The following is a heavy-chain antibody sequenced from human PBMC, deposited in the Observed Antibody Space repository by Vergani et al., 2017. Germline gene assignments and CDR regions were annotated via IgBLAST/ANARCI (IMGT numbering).Heavy chain of an antibody. CDR1: GGSISSYY. CDR2: IYYSGST. CDR3: AREAAMVRYYYYMDG. D-gene: IGHD3-10*01. Sequence: QVQLQESGPGLVKPSETLSLTCTVSGGSISSYYWSWIRQPPGKGLEWIGNIYYSGSTNYNPSLKSRVTISVDTSKNQFSLKLSSVTAADTAVYYCAREAAMVRYYYYMDGWGKGTTVTVSS. V-gene: IGHV4-59*01. J-gene: IGHJ6*03.